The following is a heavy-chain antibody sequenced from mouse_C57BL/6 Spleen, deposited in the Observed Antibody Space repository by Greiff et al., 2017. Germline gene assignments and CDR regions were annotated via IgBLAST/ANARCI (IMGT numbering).Heavy chain of an antibody. CDR2: INPNNGGT. CDR3: ARGGYGSPDWYFDV. V-gene: IGHV1-26*01. D-gene: IGHD1-1*01. Sequence: EVQLQQSGPELVKPGASVKISCKASGYTFTDYYMNWVKQSHGKSLEWIGDINPNNGGTSYNQKFKGKATLTVDKSSSTAYMELRSLTSEDSAVYYCARGGYGSPDWYFDVWGTGTTVTVSS. CDR1: GYTFTDYY. J-gene: IGHJ1*03.